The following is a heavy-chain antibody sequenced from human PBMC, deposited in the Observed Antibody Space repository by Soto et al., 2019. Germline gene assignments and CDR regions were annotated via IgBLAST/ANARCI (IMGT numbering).Heavy chain of an antibody. CDR1: GYTFTSYA. Sequence: GASVKVSSKASGYTFTSYAMHWVRQAPGQRLEWMGWINAGNGNTKYSQKFQGRVTITRDTSASTAYMELSSLRSEDTAVYYCARDLDDILTGYYAHWGQGTLVTVSS. CDR2: INAGNGNT. CDR3: ARDLDDILTGYYAH. V-gene: IGHV1-3*01. J-gene: IGHJ4*02. D-gene: IGHD3-9*01.